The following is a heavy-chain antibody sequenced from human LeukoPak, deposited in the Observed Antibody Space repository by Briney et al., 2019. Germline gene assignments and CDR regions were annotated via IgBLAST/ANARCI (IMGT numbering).Heavy chain of an antibody. D-gene: IGHD3-22*01. CDR1: GDSISGYY. J-gene: IGHJ4*02. CDR2: IHYSGST. Sequence: SETLSLTCTVSGDSISGYYWNWIRQPPGKGLEWIGYIHYSGSTNYNPSLKSRVTISVDTSKNQFSLKLSSVAAADTAVYYCARVRNYDSSGYRATYFDYWGQGTLVTVSS. CDR3: ARVRNYDSSGYRATYFDY. V-gene: IGHV4-59*01.